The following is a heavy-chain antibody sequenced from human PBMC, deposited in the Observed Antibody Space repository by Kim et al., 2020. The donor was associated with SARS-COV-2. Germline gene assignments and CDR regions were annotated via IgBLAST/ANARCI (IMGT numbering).Heavy chain of an antibody. CDR1: GGSVSSGSYY. J-gene: IGHJ4*01. Sequence: SETLSLTCTVSGGSVSSGSYYWSWIRQPPGKGLEWIGYIYYSGSTNYNPSLKSRVTISVDTSKNQFSLKLSSVTAADTAVYYCAREGDTIVGATTGFDY. CDR3: AREGDTIVGATTGFDY. CDR2: IYYSGST. D-gene: IGHD1-26*01. V-gene: IGHV4-61*01.